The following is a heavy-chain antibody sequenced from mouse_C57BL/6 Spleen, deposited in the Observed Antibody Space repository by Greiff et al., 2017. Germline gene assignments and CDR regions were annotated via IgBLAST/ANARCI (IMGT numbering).Heavy chain of an antibody. V-gene: IGHV1-81*01. J-gene: IGHJ4*01. CDR2: IYPRSGNT. CDR1: GYTFTSYG. D-gene: IGHD2-5*01. CDR3: ARDYSNYRAMDY. Sequence: VHLVESGAELARPGASVKLSCKASGYTFTSYGISWVKQRTGQGLEWIGEIYPRSGNTYYNEKFKGKATLTADKSSSTAYMELRSLTSEDSAVYFCARDYSNYRAMDYWGQGTSVTVSS.